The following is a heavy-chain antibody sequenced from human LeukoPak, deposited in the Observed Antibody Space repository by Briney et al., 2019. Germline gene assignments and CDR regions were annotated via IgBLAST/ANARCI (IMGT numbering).Heavy chain of an antibody. V-gene: IGHV3-48*01. CDR3: ARVGGYDFWSGYYFDY. J-gene: IGHJ4*02. D-gene: IGHD3-3*01. CDR1: GFTFSSYS. CDR2: ISSSSSTI. Sequence: GGSLRLSCAASGFTFSSYSRNWVRQAPGKGLEWVSYISSSSSTIYYADSVKGRFTISRDNAKNSLYLQMNSLRAEDTAVYYCARVGGYDFWSGYYFDYWGQGTLVTVSS.